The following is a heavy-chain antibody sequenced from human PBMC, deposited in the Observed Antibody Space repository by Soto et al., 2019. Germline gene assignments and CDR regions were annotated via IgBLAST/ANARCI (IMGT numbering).Heavy chain of an antibody. CDR3: ARDRPYLSGINGRAWAFDF. V-gene: IGHV1-18*01. CDR1: GYSFTHYG. CDR2: ISAYNGNA. Sequence: GASVKVSCKASGYSFTHYGISWVRQAPGQGLEWMGWISAYNGNANYAQKLQGRVTMTTDTSTSTAYMELRSLRSDDTAMYCCARDRPYLSGINGRAWAFDFWGQGTLVTVS. J-gene: IGHJ4*02.